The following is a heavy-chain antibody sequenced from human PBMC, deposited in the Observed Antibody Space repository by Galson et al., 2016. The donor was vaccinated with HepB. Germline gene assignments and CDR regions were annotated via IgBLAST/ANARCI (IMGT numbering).Heavy chain of an antibody. Sequence: SLRLSCAASGFTFSNYVINWVRQAPGKGLEWVSVISHDAATTYYADSVKGRFTISRDNSKNTVGLQMNSLRAEDTAIYYCARRLLVTAAFDIWGQGTGVSVSS. D-gene: IGHD2-21*02. CDR2: ISHDAATT. CDR3: ARRLLVTAAFDI. V-gene: IGHV3-23*01. CDR1: GFTFSNYV. J-gene: IGHJ3*02.